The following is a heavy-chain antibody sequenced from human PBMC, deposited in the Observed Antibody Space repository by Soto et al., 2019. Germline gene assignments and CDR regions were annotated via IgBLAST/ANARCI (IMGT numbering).Heavy chain of an antibody. Sequence: EVQLLESGGGLVQPGGSLRLSCAASGFTFSSYAMSWVHQAPGKGLEWVSAIGGSGGSTYYADSVKGRFTISRDNSKNTLYLQMNSLRAEDTAVYYCAKGGDYGDYVYFDYWGQGTLVTVSS. J-gene: IGHJ4*02. CDR1: GFTFSSYA. D-gene: IGHD4-17*01. CDR3: AKGGDYGDYVYFDY. CDR2: IGGSGGST. V-gene: IGHV3-23*01.